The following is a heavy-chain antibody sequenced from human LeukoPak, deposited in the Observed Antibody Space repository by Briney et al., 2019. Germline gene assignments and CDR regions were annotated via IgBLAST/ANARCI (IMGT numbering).Heavy chain of an antibody. V-gene: IGHV1-2*02. CDR2: INPNSGGT. J-gene: IGHJ4*02. Sequence: ASVKVSCKASGYTFTGYYMHWVRQAPGQGLEWMGWINPNSGGTSYAQRFQGRVTLTRDTSISTAFMELSRLRSDDTAVYYCAREGAGDGYNFGFDYWGQGTLVTVSS. CDR3: AREGAGDGYNFGFDY. D-gene: IGHD5-24*01. CDR1: GYTFTGYY.